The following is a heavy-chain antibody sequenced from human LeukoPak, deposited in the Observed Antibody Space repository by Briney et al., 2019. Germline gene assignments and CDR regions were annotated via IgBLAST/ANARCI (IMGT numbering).Heavy chain of an antibody. D-gene: IGHD2-21*02. J-gene: IGHJ5*02. Sequence: GASVKDSCRASGYTFITYGFGWVRQAPGERREWMGWINTDNGNTKHAQKFQGRVTMTTDTSTSTAYMELSSLRSDDTAVYYCARKGCTGDCYRFDPWGQGTLVTVSS. CDR3: ARKGCTGDCYRFDP. CDR2: INTDNGNT. V-gene: IGHV1-18*01. CDR1: GYTFITYG.